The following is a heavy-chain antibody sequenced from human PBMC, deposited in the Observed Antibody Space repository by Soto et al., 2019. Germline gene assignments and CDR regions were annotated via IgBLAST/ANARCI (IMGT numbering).Heavy chain of an antibody. D-gene: IGHD3-10*01. J-gene: IGHJ6*02. CDR2: IDDGGST. V-gene: IGHV4-59*12. CDR3: ARDLRFRGFNGMDV. CDR1: GVTSGNYN. Sequence: SETLSHTCTVSGVTSGNYNWIWIRQSPGKGLEWIGYIDDGGSTSYNPSLKSRVTMSVDTSTRQFSLNLRSVTAADTAVYYCARDLRFRGFNGMDVWGQGTTVTVS.